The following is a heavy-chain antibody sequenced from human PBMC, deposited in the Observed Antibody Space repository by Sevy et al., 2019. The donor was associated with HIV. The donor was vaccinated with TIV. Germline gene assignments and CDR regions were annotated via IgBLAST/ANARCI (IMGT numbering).Heavy chain of an antibody. V-gene: IGHV4-31*03. CDR2: IYYSGST. CDR1: GGSISSGGYY. D-gene: IGHD3-22*01. J-gene: IGHJ3*02. CDR3: ARNNYYDSSGYDDAFDI. Sequence: SETLSLTCTVSGGSISSGGYYWSLIRQHPGKGLEWIGYIYYSGSTYYNPSLKSRVTISVDTSKNQFSLKLSSVTAADTAVYYCARNNYYDSSGYDDAFDIWGQGTMVTVSS.